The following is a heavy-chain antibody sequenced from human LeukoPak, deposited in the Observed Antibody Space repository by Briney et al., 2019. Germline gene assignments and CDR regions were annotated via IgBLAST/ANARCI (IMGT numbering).Heavy chain of an antibody. D-gene: IGHD1-26*01. V-gene: IGHV3-23*01. Sequence: GGSLRLSCATSGFTLSSYAMSWVRQAPGKGLEWVSGISGSGGSTYYADSVKGRLTISRDNSTNTLYLQMNSLRAEDTAVYYCATERPWELDYWGQGTLVTVSS. CDR1: GFTLSSYA. J-gene: IGHJ4*02. CDR3: ATERPWELDY. CDR2: ISGSGGST.